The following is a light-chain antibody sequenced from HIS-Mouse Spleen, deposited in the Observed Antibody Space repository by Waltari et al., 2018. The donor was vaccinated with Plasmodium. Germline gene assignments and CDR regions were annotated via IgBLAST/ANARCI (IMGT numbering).Light chain of an antibody. CDR1: RSHVGGYHY. J-gene: IGLJ3*02. V-gene: IGLV2-14*01. CDR2: EVS. Sequence: QSALTQPASVFGSPGPSITISCPGTRSHVGGYHYVSWYQQHPGKAPKLMIYEVSNRPSGVSNRFSGSKSGNTASLTISGLQAEDEADYYCSSYTSSSTLWVFGGGTKLTVL. CDR3: SSYTSSSTLWV.